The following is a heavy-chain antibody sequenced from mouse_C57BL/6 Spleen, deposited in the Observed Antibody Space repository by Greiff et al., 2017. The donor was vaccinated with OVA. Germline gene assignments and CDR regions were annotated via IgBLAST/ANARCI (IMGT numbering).Heavy chain of an antibody. D-gene: IGHD1-1*01. J-gene: IGHJ1*03. Sequence: QVQLKESGAELARPGASVKLSCKASGYTFTSYGISWVKQRTGQGLEWIGEIYPRSGNTYYNEKFKGKATLTADKSSSTAYMELRSLTSEDSAVYFCARRDYGSSGGYFDVWGTGTTVTVSS. CDR2: IYPRSGNT. CDR3: ARRDYGSSGGYFDV. V-gene: IGHV1-81*01. CDR1: GYTFTSYG.